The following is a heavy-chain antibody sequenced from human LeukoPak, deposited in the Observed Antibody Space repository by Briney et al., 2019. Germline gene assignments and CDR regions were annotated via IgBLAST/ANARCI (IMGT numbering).Heavy chain of an antibody. CDR2: ISSSSNYI. V-gene: IGHV3-21*06. CDR1: GFTFSSHS. D-gene: IGHD2-2*01. Sequence: GGSLRLSCAASGFTFSSHSMTWVRQAPGKGLEWVSSISSSSNYIYYADSVKGRFTISRDNAKNSVSLQMNSLRAEDTAVYYCASCRDIVVVPAANDLDYWGQGTLVTVSS. J-gene: IGHJ4*02. CDR3: ASCRDIVVVPAANDLDY.